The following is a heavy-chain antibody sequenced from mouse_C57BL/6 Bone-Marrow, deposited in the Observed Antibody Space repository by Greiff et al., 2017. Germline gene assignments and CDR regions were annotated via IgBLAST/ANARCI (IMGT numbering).Heavy chain of an antibody. J-gene: IGHJ1*03. D-gene: IGHD1-1*01. V-gene: IGHV14-2*01. CDR1: GFNIKDYY. CDR2: IDPEDGET. Sequence: EVKLQESGAELVKPGASVKLSCTASGFNIKDYYMHWVKQRTEQGLEWIGRIDPEDGETKYAPKFQGKATITADTSSNTAYLQLSSLTSEDTAVYCSAGLLRYLYWYFDVWGTGTTVTVSS. CDR3: AGLLRYLYWYFDV.